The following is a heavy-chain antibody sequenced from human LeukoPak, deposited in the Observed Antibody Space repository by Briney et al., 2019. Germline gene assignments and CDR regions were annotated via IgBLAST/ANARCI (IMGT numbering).Heavy chain of an antibody. J-gene: IGHJ4*02. CDR1: GGSICSYY. CDR3: ARQGGWLTPFDY. D-gene: IGHD6-19*01. CDR2: IYYSGST. Sequence: SETLSLTCTVSGGSICSYYWSWIRQPPGKGLEWIGYIYYSGSTNYNPSPKSRVTISVDTSKNQFSLKLSSVTAADTAVYYCARQGGWLTPFDYWGQGTLVTVSS. V-gene: IGHV4-59*08.